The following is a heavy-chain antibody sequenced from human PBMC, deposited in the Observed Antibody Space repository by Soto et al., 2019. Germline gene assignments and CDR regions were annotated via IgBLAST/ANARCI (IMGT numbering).Heavy chain of an antibody. D-gene: IGHD6-19*01. Sequence: QLQLQESGPGLVKPSETLSLSCPVSGDSISSGSHHWGWIRQPPGKGLEWIGNFYYDGTSYYNPSLMGRATISADTSRNEFSLKLTSVTAADTAVYYCARRTIVAGGWFDKWGQGTLVTVSS. V-gene: IGHV4-39*01. CDR1: GDSISSGSHH. CDR3: ARRTIVAGGWFDK. J-gene: IGHJ5*02. CDR2: FYYDGTS.